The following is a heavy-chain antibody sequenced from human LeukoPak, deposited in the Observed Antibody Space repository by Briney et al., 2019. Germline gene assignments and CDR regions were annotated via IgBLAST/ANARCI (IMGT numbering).Heavy chain of an antibody. CDR1: QFTFTYYA. CDR3: ARVGSSSLDY. CDR2: ISYDGSDK. V-gene: IGHV3-30-3*01. Sequence: PGGSLRLSCAASQFTFTYYAMHWVRQAPGKGLEWVAIISYDGSDKYYADSVKGRFTISRDNSKNTLYLQMNSLRAEDTAVYYCARVGSSSLDYWGQGTLVTVSS. D-gene: IGHD6-6*01. J-gene: IGHJ4*02.